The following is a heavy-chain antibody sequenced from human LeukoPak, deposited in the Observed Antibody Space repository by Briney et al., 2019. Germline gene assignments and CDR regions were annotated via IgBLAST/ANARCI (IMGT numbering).Heavy chain of an antibody. D-gene: IGHD1-7*01. CDR2: INHSGST. Sequence: SETLSLTCAVYGGSFSGYYWSWNRQPPGKGLEWIGEINHSGSTNYNPSLKSRVTISVDTSKNQFSLKLSSVTAADTAVYYCARGVGKTGTSSFDPWGQGTLVTVSS. CDR3: ARGVGKTGTSSFDP. V-gene: IGHV4-34*01. J-gene: IGHJ5*02. CDR1: GGSFSGYY.